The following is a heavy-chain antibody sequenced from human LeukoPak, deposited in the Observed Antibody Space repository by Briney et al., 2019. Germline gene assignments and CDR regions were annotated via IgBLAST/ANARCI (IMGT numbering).Heavy chain of an antibody. V-gene: IGHV3-23*01. Sequence: GGSLRLSCAASGFTFSSYAMSWLRQAPGKGLEWVSAISGSGGSTYYADSVKGRFTISRDNSKNTLYLQMNSLRAEDTAVYYCAKRSSSPYYYYGMDVWGQGTTVTVSS. D-gene: IGHD6-6*01. CDR1: GFTFSSYA. J-gene: IGHJ6*02. CDR3: AKRSSSPYYYYGMDV. CDR2: ISGSGGST.